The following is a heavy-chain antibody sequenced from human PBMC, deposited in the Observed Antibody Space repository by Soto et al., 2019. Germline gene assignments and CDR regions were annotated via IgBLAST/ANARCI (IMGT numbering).Heavy chain of an antibody. CDR2: IYYSGTT. CDR1: GYSISSSNW. CDR3: ARRELQGTIDY. D-gene: IGHD1-26*01. J-gene: IGHJ4*02. V-gene: IGHV4-28*01. Sequence: QVQLQESGPGLVKPSDTLSLTCAVSGYSISSSNWWGWIRQPPGKGLEWIGYIYYSGTTYYNPSLKSPVTMSVDTSKRQFSLKLPSVTAVDPAVYYSARRELQGTIDYWGQGTLVTASS.